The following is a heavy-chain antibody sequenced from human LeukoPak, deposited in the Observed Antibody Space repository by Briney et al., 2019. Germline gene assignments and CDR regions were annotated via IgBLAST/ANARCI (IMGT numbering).Heavy chain of an antibody. V-gene: IGHV1-2*02. CDR2: INPNSGGT. J-gene: IGHJ6*02. Sequence: ASVKVSCKASGYTFTGYYMHWVRQAPGKGLEWMGWINPNSGGTNYAQKFQGRVTMTRDTSISTAYMELSRLRSDDTAVYYCAIGYYDSSSYYSTYYYYGMDVWGQGTTVTVSS. D-gene: IGHD3-22*01. CDR3: AIGYYDSSSYYSTYYYYGMDV. CDR1: GYTFTGYY.